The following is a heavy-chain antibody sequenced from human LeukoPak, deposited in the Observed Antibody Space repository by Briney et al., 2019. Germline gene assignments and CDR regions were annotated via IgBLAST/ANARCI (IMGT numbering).Heavy chain of an antibody. V-gene: IGHV4-39*07. Sequence: PSETLSLTCTVSGDSISSSSYYWGWIRQPPGKGLEWIGSVYYSGSTFYNPSLKSRVTISIDTSKNEFSLKLNSVTAADTAVYYCARDGSAARTFDYWGQGTLVTVSS. D-gene: IGHD6-6*01. CDR1: GDSISSSSYY. J-gene: IGHJ4*02. CDR3: ARDGSAARTFDY. CDR2: VYYSGST.